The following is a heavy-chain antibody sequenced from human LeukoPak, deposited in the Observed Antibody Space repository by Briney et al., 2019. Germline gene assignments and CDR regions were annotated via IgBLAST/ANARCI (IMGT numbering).Heavy chain of an antibody. CDR1: GGSIRSYY. CDR3: ASYYDSTGTFDY. V-gene: IGHV4-59*01. D-gene: IGHD3-22*01. J-gene: IGHJ4*02. Sequence: SETLSRTCTVSGGSIRSYYWSWIRQPPGKGLEWIGYIYYTGSTNYNPSLKSRVTISVDTSKNQLSLRLSSVTAADTAVYYCASYYDSTGTFDYWGQGTLVTVSS. CDR2: IYYTGST.